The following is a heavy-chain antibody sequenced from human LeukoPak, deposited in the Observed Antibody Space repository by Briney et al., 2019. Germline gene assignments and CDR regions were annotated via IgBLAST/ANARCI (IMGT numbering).Heavy chain of an antibody. CDR2: IDRSGTNI. CDR3: VRDYGWSFDY. D-gene: IGHD2-8*02. CDR1: GVTFSTYS. V-gene: IGHV3-48*04. Sequence: GGSLRLSCAASGVTFSTYSMNWVRQAPGKGLEWVSYIDRSGTNIKYADSVKGRFTISRDNAKYSLYLQMNSLRAEDTAVYYCVRDYGWSFDYWGQGTLVTVSS. J-gene: IGHJ4*02.